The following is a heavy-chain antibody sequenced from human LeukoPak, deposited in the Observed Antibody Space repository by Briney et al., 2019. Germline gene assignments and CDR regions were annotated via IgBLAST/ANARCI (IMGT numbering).Heavy chain of an antibody. Sequence: GGSLRLSCVASGFTFTRFAMNWVRQAPGKGLEWVSAISGNAARTYFADSVKGRFTISRDNSKNTLYLEMNSLRAEDTAIYYCASVPFLEWLTYFDSWGQGTLVTVSS. D-gene: IGHD3-3*01. V-gene: IGHV3-23*01. CDR1: GFTFTRFA. CDR3: ASVPFLEWLTYFDS. J-gene: IGHJ4*02. CDR2: ISGNAART.